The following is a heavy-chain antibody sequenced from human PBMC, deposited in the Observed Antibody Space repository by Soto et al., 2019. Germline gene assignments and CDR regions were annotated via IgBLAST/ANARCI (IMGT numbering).Heavy chain of an antibody. CDR3: ARLRIAARPYYYYGMDV. D-gene: IGHD6-6*01. CDR1: GYTFTGYY. V-gene: IGHV1-2*02. Sequence: ASVKVSCKASGYTFTGYYMHWVRQAPGQGLERMGWINPNGGGTNYAQKFQGRVTMTRDTSISTAYMELSRLRSDDTAVYYCARLRIAARPYYYYGMDVWGQGTTVTVSS. J-gene: IGHJ6*02. CDR2: INPNGGGT.